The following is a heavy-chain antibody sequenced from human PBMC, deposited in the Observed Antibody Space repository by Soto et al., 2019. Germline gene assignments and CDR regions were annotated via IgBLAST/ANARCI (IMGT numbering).Heavy chain of an antibody. V-gene: IGHV3-7*02. CDR1: GFTFGSYW. CDR2: LKPDGTEK. D-gene: IGHD3-3*01. Sequence: GGSLRLSCAASGFTFGSYWMSWVRQAPGKGLEWVANLKPDGTEKDYVDSVEGRFTTSRDNAKKSLFLQMNRLRAEDTAVYYCERNDGARSVDYWGQRNLVPVSS. J-gene: IGHJ4*02. CDR3: ERNDGARSVDY.